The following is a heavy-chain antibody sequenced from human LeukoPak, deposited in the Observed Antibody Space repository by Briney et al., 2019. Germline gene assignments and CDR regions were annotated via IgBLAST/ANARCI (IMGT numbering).Heavy chain of an antibody. D-gene: IGHD5-18*01. V-gene: IGHV4-4*02. Sequence: SGTLSLTCAVSGGSISSSNWWSWVRQPPGKGLEWIGEIYHSGSTNYNPSLKSRVTISVDKSKNQFSLKLSSVTAADTAVYYCARWGLWIQLWSGYWGQGTLVTVSS. CDR2: IYHSGST. J-gene: IGHJ4*02. CDR3: ARWGLWIQLWSGY. CDR1: GGSISSSNW.